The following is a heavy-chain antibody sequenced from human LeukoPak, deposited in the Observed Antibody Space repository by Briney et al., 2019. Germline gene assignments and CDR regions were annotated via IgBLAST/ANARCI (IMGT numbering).Heavy chain of an antibody. J-gene: IGHJ4*02. Sequence: SETLSLTCTVSGGSISSSSYHWGRIRQPPGKGLEWIGTIYYGGSTYYNPSLKSRVTISIDTSNNQFFLKLNSVTAADTAVYYCARQRGKMRYFDFVALDYWGQGTLVTVSS. CDR2: IYYGGST. CDR1: GGSISSSSYH. V-gene: IGHV4-39*01. D-gene: IGHD3-9*01. CDR3: ARQRGKMRYFDFVALDY.